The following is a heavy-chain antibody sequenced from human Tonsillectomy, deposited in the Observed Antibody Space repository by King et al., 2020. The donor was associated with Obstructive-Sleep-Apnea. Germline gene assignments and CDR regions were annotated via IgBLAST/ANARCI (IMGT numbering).Heavy chain of an antibody. CDR1: VGSIRSTNYY. V-gene: IGHV4-39*07. CDR2: MYYSGRT. D-gene: IGHD6-13*01. Sequence: LQLQESGPGLVKPSETLSLTCTVSVGSIRSTNYYWDWFRQPPVKGLEGIGGMYYSGRTYYSPSLKSRVTISVDTSKNQFSLKLSSVTAADTAVYYCATQRAAGTNCLDPWGQGTLVTVSS. J-gene: IGHJ5*02. CDR3: ATQRAAGTNCLDP.